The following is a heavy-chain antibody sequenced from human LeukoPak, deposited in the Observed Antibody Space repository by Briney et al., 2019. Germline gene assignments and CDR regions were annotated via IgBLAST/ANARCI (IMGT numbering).Heavy chain of an antibody. D-gene: IGHD3-22*01. CDR1: GGSISSTSYY. CDR2: NYTSGST. J-gene: IGHJ4*02. V-gene: IGHV4-61*02. CDR3: ASDRSGYYYVDY. Sequence: SETLSLTCTVSGGSISSTSYYWSWIRQPAGKGLEWIGRNYTSGSTNYNPSLKSRVTISADTSKNQFSLKLSSVTAADTAVYFCASDRSGYYYVDYWGQGTLVTVSS.